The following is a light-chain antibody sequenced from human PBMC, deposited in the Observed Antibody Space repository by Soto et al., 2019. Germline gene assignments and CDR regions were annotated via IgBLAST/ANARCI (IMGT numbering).Light chain of an antibody. V-gene: IGKV3-20*01. Sequence: EIVLTQSPGTLSLSPGERATLSCRASQSVSTRSLAWYQQKPGQAPRLLISGASSRAADIPDRFSGSGSGIDFTLTISRLEPEDFAVYYCQQYDSSPRTFGQGTKVE. CDR2: GAS. J-gene: IGKJ1*01. CDR1: QSVSTRS. CDR3: QQYDSSPRT.